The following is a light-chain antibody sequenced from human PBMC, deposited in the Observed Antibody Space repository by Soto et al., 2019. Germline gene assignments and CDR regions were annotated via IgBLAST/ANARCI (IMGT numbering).Light chain of an antibody. CDR1: QYMADW. CDR3: QHYSSYPWT. J-gene: IGKJ1*01. Sequence: DIQMTQSPSTLSASIGDRVTITCRASQYMADWLAWYQQKPGKVPKLLISKASYLESGLPLRFSGGGSGREFTLTINSLQPDEFATYYCQHYSSYPWTFGQGTKVEVK. V-gene: IGKV1-5*03. CDR2: KAS.